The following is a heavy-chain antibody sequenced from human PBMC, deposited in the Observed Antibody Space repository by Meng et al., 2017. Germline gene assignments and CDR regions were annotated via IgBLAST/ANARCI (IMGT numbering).Heavy chain of an antibody. Sequence: QGQMDKSGAEFKKPGAPVKVACKASGYTFTSYAMNWVRQAPGQGLEWMGWINTNTGNPTYAQGFTGRFVFSLDTSVSTAYLQISSLKAEDTAVYYCATISPRDSSGLSFDYWGQGTLVTSPQ. J-gene: IGHJ4*02. V-gene: IGHV7-4-1*02. CDR3: ATISPRDSSGLSFDY. D-gene: IGHD3-22*01. CDR1: GYTFTSYA. CDR2: INTNTGNP.